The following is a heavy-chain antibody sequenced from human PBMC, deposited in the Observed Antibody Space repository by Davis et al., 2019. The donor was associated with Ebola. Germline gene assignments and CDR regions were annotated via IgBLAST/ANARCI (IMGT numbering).Heavy chain of an antibody. Sequence: AASVKVSCKTSGGTFSRYGISWVRQAPGQGLEWMGGIIPIFGTANYAQKFQGRVTITADESTSTAYMELSSLRSEDTAVYYCARKGIAVAGYYYGMDVWGQGTTVTVSS. V-gene: IGHV1-69*13. CDR2: IIPIFGTA. CDR1: GGTFSRYG. D-gene: IGHD6-19*01. CDR3: ARKGIAVAGYYYGMDV. J-gene: IGHJ6*02.